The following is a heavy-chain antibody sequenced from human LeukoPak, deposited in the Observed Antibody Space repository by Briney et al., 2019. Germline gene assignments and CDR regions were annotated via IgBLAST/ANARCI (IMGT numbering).Heavy chain of an antibody. CDR2: INHSGST. V-gene: IGHV4-34*01. Sequence: PSETLSLTCAVYGGSFSGYYWSWIRRPPGKGLEWIGEINHSGSTNYNPSLKSRVTISVDTSKNQFSLKLSSVTAADTAVYYCARNYVWGSYIDYWGQGTLVTVSS. CDR1: GGSFSGYY. J-gene: IGHJ4*02. D-gene: IGHD3-16*01. CDR3: ARNYVWGSYIDY.